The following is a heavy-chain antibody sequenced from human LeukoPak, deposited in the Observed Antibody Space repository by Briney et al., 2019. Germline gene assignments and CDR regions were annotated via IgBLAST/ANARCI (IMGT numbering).Heavy chain of an antibody. CDR1: GYTFTTYD. V-gene: IGHV1-8*01. CDR2: MNPNSGNT. CDR3: VVTMVRGVID. D-gene: IGHD3-10*01. J-gene: IGHJ4*02. Sequence: ASVKVSCKASGYTFTTYDINWVRQATGQGLEWMGWMNPNSGNTGYAQKFQGRVTMTRNTSINTAYLELSSLKSEDTAVYYCVVTMVRGVIDWGQGTLVTVSS.